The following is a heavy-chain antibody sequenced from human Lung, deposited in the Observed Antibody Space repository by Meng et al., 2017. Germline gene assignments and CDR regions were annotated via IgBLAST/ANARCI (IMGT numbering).Heavy chain of an antibody. CDR1: GGSFSDYY. CDR2: INHSGST. CDR3: ARGPTTMAHDFDY. J-gene: IGHJ4*02. V-gene: IGHV4-34*01. D-gene: IGHD4-11*01. Sequence: QVQLTQWGAGLFTPSEPLSLTCVVSGGSFSDYYWSWIRQPPGKGLEWIGEINHSGSTNYNPSLESRATISVDTSQNNLSLKLSSVTAADSAVYYCARGPTTMAHDFDYWGQGTLATVSS.